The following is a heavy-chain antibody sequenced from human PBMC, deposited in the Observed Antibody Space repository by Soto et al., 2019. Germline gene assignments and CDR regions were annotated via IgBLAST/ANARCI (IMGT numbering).Heavy chain of an antibody. CDR1: GGSISGSY. D-gene: IGHD6-13*01. CDR2: VYYTGST. J-gene: IGHJ4*02. CDR3: ARSVAAPGAHIDY. Sequence: SETLSRTCSVSGGSISGSYWSWIRQSPGKGLEWLGYVYYTGSTNYSPSLRSRVSISVDTSKNEFSLRLSSVTAADTAVYFCARSVAAPGAHIDYWGQGTQVTVSS. V-gene: IGHV4-59*01.